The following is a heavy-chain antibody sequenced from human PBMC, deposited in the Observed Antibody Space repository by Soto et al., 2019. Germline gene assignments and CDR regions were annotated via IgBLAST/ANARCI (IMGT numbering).Heavy chain of an antibody. J-gene: IGHJ5*02. Sequence: QAQLVQSGAEVKEPGASVKVSCTASGYTFTNYDISWVRQATGQGLERMGWMNPNSANAGYAQKFQGRVSMTRDTSKNTAYMELSSLRSEDTAIYYCARMATSGTLNWFDPWGQGTLVTVSS. CDR1: GYTFTNYD. CDR3: ARMATSGTLNWFDP. D-gene: IGHD1-26*01. V-gene: IGHV1-8*01. CDR2: MNPNSANA.